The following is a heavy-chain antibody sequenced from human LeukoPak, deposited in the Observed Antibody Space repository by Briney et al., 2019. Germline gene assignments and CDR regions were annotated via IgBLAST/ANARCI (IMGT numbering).Heavy chain of an antibody. Sequence: ASVKVSCKASGYTFTGYYMHWVRQAPGQGLEWMGWINPNSGGTNYAQKFQGRVTMTRDTSISTAYMELSRLRSDDTAVYYCARDWSSSWYGDYYYYYMDVWGKGTTVTVSS. CDR1: GYTFTGYY. CDR3: ARDWSSSWYGDYYYYYMDV. CDR2: INPNSGGT. V-gene: IGHV1-2*02. J-gene: IGHJ6*03. D-gene: IGHD6-13*01.